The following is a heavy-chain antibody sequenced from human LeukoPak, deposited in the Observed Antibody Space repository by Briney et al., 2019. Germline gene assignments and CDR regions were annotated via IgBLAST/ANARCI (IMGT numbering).Heavy chain of an antibody. V-gene: IGHV3-48*01. J-gene: IGHJ3*02. CDR1: GFIFSSYS. D-gene: IGHD3-22*01. CDR3: ARDHHRRLYDSQARDTFDI. CDR2: ISSSSTTI. Sequence: GGSLRLSCAASGFIFSSYSMNWVRQAPGKGLEWVSCISSSSTTIYYADSVKGRFTISRDNAKNSLYLQMNSLRADDTAVYYCARDHHRRLYDSQARDTFDIWGQGTTVTVSS.